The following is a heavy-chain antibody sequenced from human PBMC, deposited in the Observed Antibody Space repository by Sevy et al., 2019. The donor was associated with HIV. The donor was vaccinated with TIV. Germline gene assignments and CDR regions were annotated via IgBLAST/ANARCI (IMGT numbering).Heavy chain of an antibody. D-gene: IGHD3-10*01. Sequence: ASVKVSCKVSGYSLTKLSMHWVRQAPGKGLEWMGGFDPEDGETIYAQKFQGRVTMTEDTSTDTAYMELSSLRSEDTAVYYCATLYYYGSGSPRGWFDPWGQGSLFTVSS. J-gene: IGHJ5*02. CDR3: ATLYYYGSGSPRGWFDP. CDR2: FDPEDGET. V-gene: IGHV1-24*01. CDR1: GYSLTKLS.